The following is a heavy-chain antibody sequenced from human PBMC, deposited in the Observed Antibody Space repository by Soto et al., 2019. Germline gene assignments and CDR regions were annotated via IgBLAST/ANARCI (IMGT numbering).Heavy chain of an antibody. D-gene: IGHD7-27*01. V-gene: IGHV3-48*02. J-gene: IGHJ3*02. CDR3: ARDRLTGDRREAFGI. CDR2: IDTSGSTT. Sequence: EVQLVESGGGLVQPGGSLRLSCAASGFTFSSYSMSWVRQGPGKGLEWVSYIDTSGSTTYYADSVKGRFAISRDNAKNSLYLQVNSLRDEDTAVYYCARDRLTGDRREAFGIWGQGTMVTVSS. CDR1: GFTFSSYS.